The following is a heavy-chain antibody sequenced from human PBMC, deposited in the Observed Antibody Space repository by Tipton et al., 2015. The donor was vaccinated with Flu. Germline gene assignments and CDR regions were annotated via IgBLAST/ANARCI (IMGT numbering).Heavy chain of an antibody. V-gene: IGHV4-4*07. CDR3: TRGMIDYTNYYFQMDV. CDR1: GDSLDNYF. CDR2: IYTGGGT. J-gene: IGHJ6*03. Sequence: GLVKPSETLSLTCAVSGDSLDNYFWNWVRQPVGGGLEWIGRIYTGGGTDYSPSLRTRVSMSIDVSENHFSLKLYSVTAADTAIYYCTRGMIDYTNYYFQMDVWGEGTAVIVSS. D-gene: IGHD4-11*01.